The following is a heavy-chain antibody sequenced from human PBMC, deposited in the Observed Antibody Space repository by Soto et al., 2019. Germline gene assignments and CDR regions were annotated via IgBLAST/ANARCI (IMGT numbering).Heavy chain of an antibody. CDR1: GYTFSSYG. V-gene: IGHV1-18*01. D-gene: IGHD6-19*01. Sequence: QVQLVQSGAEVKKPGASVKVSCKASGYTFSSYGISWVRQAPGQGLEWMGWISAHKGNVKYAQKLQGRVTLTTDTSTGTAYMDLRSLRSDDTAVYYCARDLGGWSTGWFDPWGQGPLVTVSS. J-gene: IGHJ5*02. CDR3: ARDLGGWSTGWFDP. CDR2: ISAHKGNV.